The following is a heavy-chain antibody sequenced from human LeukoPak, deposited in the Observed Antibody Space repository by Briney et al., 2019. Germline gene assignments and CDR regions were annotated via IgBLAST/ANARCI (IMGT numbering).Heavy chain of an antibody. J-gene: IGHJ6*03. Sequence: PGRSLRLSCAASGFTFSTYALHWVRQAPGKGLEWVALISFDGSNKYYADSVKGRFTISRDNSKNTLYLQMNSLTAEDTAVYYCARLNRPAVMSSSYYYYYMDVWGKGTTVTVSS. V-gene: IGHV3-30-3*01. CDR3: ARLNRPAVMSSSYYYYYMDV. CDR2: ISFDGSNK. CDR1: GFTFSTYA. D-gene: IGHD2-2*01.